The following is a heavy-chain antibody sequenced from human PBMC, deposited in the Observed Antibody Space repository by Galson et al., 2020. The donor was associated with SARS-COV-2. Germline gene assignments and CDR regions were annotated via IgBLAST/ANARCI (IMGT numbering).Heavy chain of an antibody. Sequence: SESLSLTCTVSGGSISSSSYYWGWLRQPPGKGLEWIGSILYSGSTYYNPSLKSRVTISVDTSKNQFSLKLSSVTAADTAVYYCSKWGYYGDYKGYYFDYWGQGTLVTVSS. D-gene: IGHD4-17*01. V-gene: IGHV4-39*01. J-gene: IGHJ4*02. CDR2: ILYSGST. CDR1: GGSISSSSYY. CDR3: SKWGYYGDYKGYYFDY.